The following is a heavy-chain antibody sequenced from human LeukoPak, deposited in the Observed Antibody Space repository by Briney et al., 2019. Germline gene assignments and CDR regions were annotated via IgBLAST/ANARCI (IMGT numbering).Heavy chain of an antibody. V-gene: IGHV4-4*02. D-gene: IGHD2/OR15-2a*01. CDR2: IYHSGGT. CDR3: ARDGLSNLDY. CDR1: GGSISSNNW. Sequence: PSETLSLTCAVSGGSISSNNWWYWVRQPPGKGLEWIGKIYHSGGTDYNPSLESRVTLSVDKSKNQFSLKLTSVTAADTAVYYCARDGLSNLDYWGQGTLVTVSS. J-gene: IGHJ4*02.